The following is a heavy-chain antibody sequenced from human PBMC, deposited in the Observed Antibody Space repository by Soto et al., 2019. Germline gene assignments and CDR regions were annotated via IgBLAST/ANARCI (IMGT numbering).Heavy chain of an antibody. CDR3: ARLDNSGTSQSFDY. V-gene: IGHV4-39*01. CDR1: GGSISSGPYS. Sequence: SDTLSLTWTVSGGSISSGPYSWGWIRQPPGKGLEWIGTFYYSGSTNYNPSLESRVTISVDTSRNQFSLKVSSVTAADTAIYFCARLDNSGTSQSFDYWGPGTLVTVSS. CDR2: FYYSGST. J-gene: IGHJ4*02. D-gene: IGHD1-26*01.